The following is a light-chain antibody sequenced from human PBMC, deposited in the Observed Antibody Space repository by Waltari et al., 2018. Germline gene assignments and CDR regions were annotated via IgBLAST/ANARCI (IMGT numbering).Light chain of an antibody. CDR3: STWDYSLNVHV. CDR2: GQ. CDR1: TNHVGSYA. J-gene: IGLJ3*02. V-gene: IGLV1-36*01. Sequence: QSALTQEASVSGTVGQKVTLSCRGNTNHVGSYALGWDQQISHGAPKTAMFGQSLPSGIPDRFSGSRSGTTASLTIWGLQPEDEADYYCSTWDYSLNVHVFGGGTKVTVL.